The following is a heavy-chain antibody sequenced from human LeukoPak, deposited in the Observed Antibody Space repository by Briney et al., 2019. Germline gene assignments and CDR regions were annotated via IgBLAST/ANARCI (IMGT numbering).Heavy chain of an antibody. V-gene: IGHV3-23*01. CDR2: ISGSGGSI. D-gene: IGHD2-2*01. J-gene: IGHJ4*02. CDR3: ATKSVVVVPAAITDY. Sequence: GGSLRLSCAASGFTFSSYAMSWVRQAPGKGLEWVSAISGSGGSIYYADSVKGRFTISRDNSKNTLYLQMNSLRAEDTAVYYCATKSVVVVPAAITDYWGQGTLVTVSS. CDR1: GFTFSSYA.